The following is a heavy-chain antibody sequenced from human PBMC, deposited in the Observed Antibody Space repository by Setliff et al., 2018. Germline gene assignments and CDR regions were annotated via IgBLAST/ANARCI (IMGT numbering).Heavy chain of an antibody. D-gene: IGHD2-15*01. Sequence: PSETLSLTCTVSGDSISSGSYHWSWIRQPAGKGLEWIGHIHTSGSTNYNPSLKSRVTISLDTSKNQFSLKLSSVTAADTAVYYCARVMGGYCSGGSCESDYWGQGTLVTVSS. J-gene: IGHJ4*02. CDR1: GDSISSGSYH. CDR3: ARVMGGYCSGGSCESDY. V-gene: IGHV4-61*09. CDR2: IHTSGST.